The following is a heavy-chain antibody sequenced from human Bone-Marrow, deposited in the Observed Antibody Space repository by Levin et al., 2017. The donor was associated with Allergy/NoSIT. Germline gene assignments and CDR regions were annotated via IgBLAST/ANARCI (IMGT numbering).Heavy chain of an antibody. CDR2: LNGEGIST. D-gene: IGHD3-22*01. J-gene: IGHJ4*02. CDR1: GFTFSDYW. V-gene: IGHV3-74*03. Sequence: RSGGSLRLSCAASGFTFSDYWMHWVREVPGKGLVWVSRLNGEGISTTYADSVKGRFTMSRDNAKNILYLQMNSLRGEDTAVYYCARHSSAWAMGIDSWGQGTLVTVSS. CDR3: ARHSSAWAMGIDS.